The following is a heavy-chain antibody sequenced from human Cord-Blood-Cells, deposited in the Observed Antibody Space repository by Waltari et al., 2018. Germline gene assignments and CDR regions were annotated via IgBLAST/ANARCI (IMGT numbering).Heavy chain of an antibody. CDR1: GSSFTSYW. V-gene: IGHV5-51*01. J-gene: IGHJ6*03. D-gene: IGHD6-13*01. CDR2: IYPGDSDT. CDR3: AYSSSYYYYYMDV. Sequence: EVQLVQSGAEVKKPGESLKISCKGSGSSFTSYWIGWLRQMPGKGLELMGIIYPGDSDTRYSPSFQGQVTISADKSISTAYLQWSSLKASDTAMYYCAYSSSYYYYYMDVWGKGTTVTVSS.